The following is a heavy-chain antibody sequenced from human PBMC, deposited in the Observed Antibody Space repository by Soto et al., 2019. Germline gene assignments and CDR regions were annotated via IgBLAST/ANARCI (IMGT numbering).Heavy chain of an antibody. J-gene: IGHJ6*03. CDR1: GYTFTSYG. V-gene: IGHV1-18*01. D-gene: IGHD5-12*01. CDR3: ARVLRWLRLPGYMDV. CDR2: ISAYNGNT. Sequence: QVQLVQSGAEVKKPGASVKVSCKASGYTFTSYGISWVRQAPGQGLEWMGWISAYNGNTNYAQKLQGRVTMTTDTSTSTDYMELRSLRSVDTAVYYCARVLRWLRLPGYMDVWGKGTTVTVSS.